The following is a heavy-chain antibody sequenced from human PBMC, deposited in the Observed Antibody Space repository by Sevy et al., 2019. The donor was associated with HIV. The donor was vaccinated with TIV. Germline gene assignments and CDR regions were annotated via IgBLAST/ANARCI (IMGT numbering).Heavy chain of an antibody. J-gene: IGHJ6*02. D-gene: IGHD3-3*01. Sequence: SETLSLTCTVSGGSISSYYWSWIRQPPGKGLEWIGYIYYSGSTNYNPSLKSRVTISVDTSKNQFSLKLSSVTAADTAVYYCARVSAEYAIFARDYYYGMDVWGQGTTVTVSS. CDR2: IYYSGST. CDR3: ARVSAEYAIFARDYYYGMDV. V-gene: IGHV4-59*01. CDR1: GGSISSYY.